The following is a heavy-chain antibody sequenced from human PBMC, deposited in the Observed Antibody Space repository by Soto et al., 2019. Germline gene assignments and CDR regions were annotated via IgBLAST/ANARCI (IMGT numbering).Heavy chain of an antibody. Sequence: GGSLRLSCAASGFTFSSYGMHWVRQAPGKGLEWVAVISYDGSNKYYADSVKGRFTISRDNSKNTLYLQMNSLRAEDTAVYYCAKEYRIAVPGTFDYWGQGTLVTVSS. V-gene: IGHV3-30*18. CDR2: ISYDGSNK. CDR3: AKEYRIAVPGTFDY. CDR1: GFTFSSYG. J-gene: IGHJ4*02. D-gene: IGHD6-19*01.